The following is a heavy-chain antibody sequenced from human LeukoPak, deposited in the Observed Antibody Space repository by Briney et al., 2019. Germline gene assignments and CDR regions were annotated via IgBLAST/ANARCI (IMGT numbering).Heavy chain of an antibody. CDR1: GYTLTELS. D-gene: IGHD6-13*01. V-gene: IGHV1-24*01. CDR2: FDPEDGET. J-gene: IGHJ6*03. CDR3: ATAVAAAGPGTYYYYMDV. Sequence: PGASVKVSCKVSGYTLTELSMHWVRQAPGKGLEWMGGFDPEDGETIYAQKFQGRVTMTEDTSTDTAYMELSSLRSEDTAVYYCATAVAAAGPGTYYYYMDVWGKGTTVTVSS.